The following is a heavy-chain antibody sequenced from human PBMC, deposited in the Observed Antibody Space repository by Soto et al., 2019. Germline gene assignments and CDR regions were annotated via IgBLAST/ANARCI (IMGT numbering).Heavy chain of an antibody. V-gene: IGHV1-69*13. J-gene: IGHJ6*02. D-gene: IGHD2-21*02. Sequence: SVKVSCKASGGTFNKFAFSWVRQAPGQGFEWMGGIIPVFRSANYAQRFRGRITITADEYTSTVYLYLNDLRSDGTAVYYCARRYCASDNCPLFYYFVDLWGLGTTVTVSS. CDR1: GGTFNKFA. CDR3: ARRYCASDNCPLFYYFVDL. CDR2: IIPVFRSA.